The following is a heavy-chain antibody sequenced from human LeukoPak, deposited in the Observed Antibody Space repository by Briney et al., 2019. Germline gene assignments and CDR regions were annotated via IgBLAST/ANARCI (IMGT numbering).Heavy chain of an antibody. CDR3: ASKQWLVSDFDY. CDR2: IRYDGSNK. J-gene: IGHJ4*02. CDR1: GFTFSSYD. D-gene: IGHD6-19*01. Sequence: GGSLRLSCAASGFTFSSYDMNWVRQAPGKGLEWVAFIRYDGSNKYYADSVKGRFTISRDNSKNTLYLHVNSLRPEDTAVYYCASKQWLVSDFDYWGQGTLVTVSS. V-gene: IGHV3-30*02.